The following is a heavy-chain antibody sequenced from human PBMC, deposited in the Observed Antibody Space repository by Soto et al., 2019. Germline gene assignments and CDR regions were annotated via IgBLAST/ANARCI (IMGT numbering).Heavy chain of an antibody. CDR3: ATQEVGGSYVYTFDP. J-gene: IGHJ5*02. CDR1: GGSISSGGYS. V-gene: IGHV4-30-2*06. Sequence: TLSLTCAVSGGSISSGGYSWSWIRQSPGKGLEWIGYMYHSGSTYYNPSLKSRVTISIDRSKNQFSLKLSSVTAADTAVYYCATQEVGGSYVYTFDPWGQGTLVTVSS. CDR2: MYHSGST. D-gene: IGHD1-26*01.